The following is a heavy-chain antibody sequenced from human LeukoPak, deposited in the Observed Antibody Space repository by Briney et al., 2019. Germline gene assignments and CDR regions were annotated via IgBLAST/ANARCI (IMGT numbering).Heavy chain of an antibody. J-gene: IGHJ4*02. CDR1: GFTFSSYA. V-gene: IGHV3-23*01. CDR2: ISSSGENT. Sequence: GGSLRLSCAASGFTFSSYAMNWVRQAPGRGLEWVSTISSSGENTYFADSVKGRFTISRDNSKNTLYLQMSSLRAEDTAIYYCAKHQVRSHDYWGLGTLVTVSS. D-gene: IGHD4-17*01. CDR3: AKHQVRSHDY.